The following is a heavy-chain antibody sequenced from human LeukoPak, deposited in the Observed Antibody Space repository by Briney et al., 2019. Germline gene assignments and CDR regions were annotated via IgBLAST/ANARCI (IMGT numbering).Heavy chain of an antibody. D-gene: IGHD2-2*02. J-gene: IGHJ4*02. V-gene: IGHV4-38-2*02. CDR3: ARVPPKYCSSTSCHIDY. Sequence: SETLSLTCTVSGYSISSGYYWGWIRQPPGKGLELIGSIYHSGSTYYNPSLKSRVTISVDTSKNQFSLKLSSVTAADTAVYYCARVPPKYCSSTSCHIDYWGQGTLVTVSS. CDR2: IYHSGST. CDR1: GYSISSGYY.